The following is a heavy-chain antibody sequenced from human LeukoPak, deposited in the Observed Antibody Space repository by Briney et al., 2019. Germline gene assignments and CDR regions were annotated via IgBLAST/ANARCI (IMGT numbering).Heavy chain of an antibody. D-gene: IGHD3-16*01. Sequence: GGSLRLSCAASGFTFSRYAMNWVRQAPGKGLEWVSYITSSGGIIYYADSVKGRFVISRDNDRNSLSLQLNSVRAEDSAVYYCARSGEDYLFADWGQGTLVSVSS. V-gene: IGHV3-48*01. CDR2: ITSSGGII. CDR1: GFTFSRYA. J-gene: IGHJ4*02. CDR3: ARSGEDYLFAD.